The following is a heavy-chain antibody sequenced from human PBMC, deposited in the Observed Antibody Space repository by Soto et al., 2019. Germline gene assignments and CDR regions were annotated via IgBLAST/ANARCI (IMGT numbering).Heavy chain of an antibody. J-gene: IGHJ4*02. Sequence: VQLLESGGGLVQPGGSLRLSCAASGFTFSSYGMSWVRQAPGKGLEWVSSISGSGGTTYHADSVKGRFTISRDNSKNTLYLQMNSLRGDDTAVYYCAKPSTSTTVTTCFDYWGQGALVTVSS. D-gene: IGHD4-17*01. CDR1: GFTFSSYG. CDR2: ISGSGGTT. V-gene: IGHV3-23*01. CDR3: AKPSTSTTVTTCFDY.